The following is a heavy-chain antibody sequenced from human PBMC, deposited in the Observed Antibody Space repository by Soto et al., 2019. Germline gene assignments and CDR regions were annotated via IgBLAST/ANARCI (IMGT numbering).Heavy chain of an antibody. Sequence: EVQLVESGGGLVQPGGSLRLSCAASGFTFSSYWMHWVRQAPGKGLVWVSRINIDGSRISYADSVKGRCTISRDNAKNTLYMEKNGPRAEDTAVDSRIRGDGDRYDGNGYLGRQWGQGTLVTVSS. CDR3: IRGDGDRYDGNGYLGRQ. D-gene: IGHD3-22*01. J-gene: IGHJ4*02. CDR2: INIDGSRI. V-gene: IGHV3-74*01. CDR1: GFTFSSYW.